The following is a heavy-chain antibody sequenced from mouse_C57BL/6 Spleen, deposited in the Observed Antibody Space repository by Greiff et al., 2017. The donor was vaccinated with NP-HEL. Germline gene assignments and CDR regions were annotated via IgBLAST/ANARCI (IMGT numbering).Heavy chain of an antibody. CDR3: ARDRHFDV. CDR2: ISYDGSN. Sequence: EVQLQQSGPGLVKPSQSLSLTCSVTGYSITSGYYWNWIRQFPGNKLEWMGYISYDGSNNYNPSLKNRISITRDTSKNQFFLKLNSVTTEDTATYYCARDRHFDVWGTGTTVTVSS. V-gene: IGHV3-6*01. CDR1: GYSITSGYY. J-gene: IGHJ1*03.